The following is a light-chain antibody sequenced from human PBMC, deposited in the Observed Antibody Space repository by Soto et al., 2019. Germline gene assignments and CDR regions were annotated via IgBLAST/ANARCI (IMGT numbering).Light chain of an antibody. CDR3: SSYAGSNNFVV. J-gene: IGLJ2*01. CDR2: EVS. V-gene: IGLV2-8*01. Sequence: QSALTQPPSASGSPGQSVTISCTGTSSDIGAYNYVSWYQQHPGKAPTVIIYEVSKGPSGVPVRFSGSKSGNTASLTVSGLQAEDEADYYCSSYAGSNNFVVFGGGTKLTVL. CDR1: SSDIGAYNY.